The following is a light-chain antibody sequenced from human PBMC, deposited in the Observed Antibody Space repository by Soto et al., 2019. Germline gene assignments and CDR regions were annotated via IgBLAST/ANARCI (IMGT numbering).Light chain of an antibody. CDR2: AAS. CDR1: QGISNY. J-gene: IGKJ1*01. V-gene: IGKV1-27*01. Sequence: DIQMTQSPSSLSASVGDRVTITCRASQGISNYLAWYQQKPVKVPKLLIYAASTFQSGVLSRFSGSGSGTDFTLTISSLQPEDVATYYCQKYNSAPPWTFGQGTKV. CDR3: QKYNSAPPWT.